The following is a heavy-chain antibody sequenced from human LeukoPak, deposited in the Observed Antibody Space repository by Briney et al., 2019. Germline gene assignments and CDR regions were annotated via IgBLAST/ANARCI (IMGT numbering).Heavy chain of an antibody. CDR1: GYTFTSYG. CDR2: INPNSGGT. V-gene: IGHV1-2*02. D-gene: IGHD6-13*01. J-gene: IGHJ6*03. CDR3: ASGIAAAGPGYYMDV. Sequence: ASVKVSCKASGYTFTSYGISWVRQAPGQGLEWMGWINPNSGGTNYAQKFQGRVTMTRDTSISTAYMELSRLRSDDTAVYYCASGIAAAGPGYYMDVWGKGTTVTISS.